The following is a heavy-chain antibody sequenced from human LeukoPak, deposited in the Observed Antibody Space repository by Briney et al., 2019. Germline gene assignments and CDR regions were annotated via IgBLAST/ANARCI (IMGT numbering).Heavy chain of an antibody. J-gene: IGHJ6*02. V-gene: IGHV4-4*07. Sequence: SSETLSLTCTVSGGSISSYYWSWIRQPAGKGLEWIGRIYTSGSTNYNPSLKSRVTMSVDTSKNQFSLKLSSVTAADTAVYYCARDPTFEPYYYYGMDVWGQGTTVTVSS. CDR2: IYTSGST. CDR3: ARDPTFEPYYYYGMDV. D-gene: IGHD3-9*01. CDR1: GGSISSYY.